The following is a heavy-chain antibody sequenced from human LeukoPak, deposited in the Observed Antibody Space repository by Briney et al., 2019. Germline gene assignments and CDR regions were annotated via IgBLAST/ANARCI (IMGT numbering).Heavy chain of an antibody. J-gene: IGHJ6*02. V-gene: IGHV3-7*03. D-gene: IGHD2-8*01. CDR2: VNRDGSET. CDR3: VRNNAMDV. Sequence: GGSLRLSCAASGFTLSNHWMTWVGQVPGRGPEWVANVNRDGSETYYLDSVKGRFTISRDNAKSSLYLQMNSLRAEDTALYYCVRNNAMDVWGQGTAVIVSS. CDR1: GFTLSNHW.